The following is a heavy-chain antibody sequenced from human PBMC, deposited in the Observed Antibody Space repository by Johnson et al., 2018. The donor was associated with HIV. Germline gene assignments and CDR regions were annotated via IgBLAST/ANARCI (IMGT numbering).Heavy chain of an antibody. D-gene: IGHD2-2*01. Sequence: QVQLVESGGGVVQPGGSLRLSCAASGFTLSSYGMHWVRQAPGKGLVWVAVISYYGSNKYYADSVKGRFTISRDNSKNTLYLQMNSLRAEDTAVYYCARVAPAHDAFDIWGQGTMVTVSS. CDR1: GFTLSSYG. J-gene: IGHJ3*02. CDR3: ARVAPAHDAFDI. V-gene: IGHV3-30*03. CDR2: ISYYGSNK.